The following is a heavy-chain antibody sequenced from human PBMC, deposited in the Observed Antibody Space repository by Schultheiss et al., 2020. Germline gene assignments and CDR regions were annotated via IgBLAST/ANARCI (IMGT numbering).Heavy chain of an antibody. CDR2: IDWDDDK. CDR1: GFSLSTSGMC. D-gene: IGHD5-12*01. Sequence: SGPTLVKPTQTLTLTCTFSGFSLSTSGMCVSWIRQSPGKALEWLALIDWDDDKYYSTSLKTRLTISKDTSKNQVVLTMTNMDPVDTATYYCARSSRGAYSGYDHFDYWGQGNLVTVSS. V-gene: IGHV2-70*12. J-gene: IGHJ4*02. CDR3: ARSSRGAYSGYDHFDY.